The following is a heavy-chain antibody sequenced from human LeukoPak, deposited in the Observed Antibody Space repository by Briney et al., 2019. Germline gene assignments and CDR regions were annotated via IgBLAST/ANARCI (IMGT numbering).Heavy chain of an antibody. J-gene: IGHJ3*02. V-gene: IGHV3-7*01. CDR2: IKQDGSEK. CDR3: ARDLRDFWSGYYSPNAFDI. CDR1: GFTFSSYW. D-gene: IGHD3-3*01. Sequence: GGSLRLSCAASGFTFSSYWMSWVRQAPGKGLEWVANIKQDGSEKYYVDSVRGRFTISRDNAKNSLYLQMNSLRAEDTAVYYCARDLRDFWSGYYSPNAFDIWGQGTMVTVSS.